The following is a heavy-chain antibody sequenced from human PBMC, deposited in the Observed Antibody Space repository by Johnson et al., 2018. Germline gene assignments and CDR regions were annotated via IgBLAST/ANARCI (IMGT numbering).Heavy chain of an antibody. V-gene: IGHV3-30*18. CDR2: ITLDGKRQ. J-gene: IGHJ3*02. CDR1: GFTFSASG. Sequence: VQLVESGGGVVQPGMSLRLSCAASGFTFSASGIDTHWVLQSPDKGLDWVTHITLDGKRQFYTDSVKGRFSVARDNPRNTVYLQMNSLRPEDTARYHCVQGPSHGAFDIWGQGTMVMVSS. CDR3: VQGPSHGAFDI. D-gene: IGHD2-2*01.